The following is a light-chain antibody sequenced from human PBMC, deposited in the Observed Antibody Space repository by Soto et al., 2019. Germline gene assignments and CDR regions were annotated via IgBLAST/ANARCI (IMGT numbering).Light chain of an antibody. V-gene: IGKV3-15*01. Sequence: EIVVTQSPATLSVSPGERATLSCRASQSVGNNFAWYQQKPCQAPRLLIFATSTRATGVPARFSGSGSGTEFTLTLSSLQSEDFAVYYCQQYGDWPLTFGGGAKVEIE. CDR1: QSVGNN. CDR3: QQYGDWPLT. CDR2: ATS. J-gene: IGKJ4*01.